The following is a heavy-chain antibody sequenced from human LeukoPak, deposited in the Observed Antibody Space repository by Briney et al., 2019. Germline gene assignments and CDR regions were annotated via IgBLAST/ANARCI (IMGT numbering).Heavy chain of an antibody. CDR3: AKAHSRTVSGSYYEYYFDY. Sequence: PGGSLRLSCAASGFTFSSYAMSWVRQAPGKGLEWVSAISGSGGSTYYADSVKGRFTISRDNSKNTLYLQMNSLRAEDTAVYYCAKAHSRTVSGSYYEYYFDYWGQGTLVTVSS. D-gene: IGHD1-26*01. CDR2: ISGSGGST. CDR1: GFTFSSYA. V-gene: IGHV3-23*01. J-gene: IGHJ4*02.